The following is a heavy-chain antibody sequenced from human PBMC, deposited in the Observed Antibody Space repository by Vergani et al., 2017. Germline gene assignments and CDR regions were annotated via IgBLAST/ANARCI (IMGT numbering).Heavy chain of an antibody. CDR2: IIPIFGTA. D-gene: IGHD3-10*01. CDR1: GGAFSSYA. V-gene: IGHV1-69*01. Sequence: QVQLVQSGAEVKKPGSSVKVSCKASGGAFSSYAISWVRQAPGQGLEWMGGIIPIFGTANYAQKFQGRVTITADESTSTAYMELSSLRSEDTAVYYCARDRGSGSYYRYYYYMDVWGKGTTVTVSS. J-gene: IGHJ6*03. CDR3: ARDRGSGSYYRYYYYMDV.